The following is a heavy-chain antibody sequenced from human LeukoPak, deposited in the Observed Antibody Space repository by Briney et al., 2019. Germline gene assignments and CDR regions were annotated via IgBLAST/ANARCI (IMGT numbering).Heavy chain of an antibody. CDR2: IYSGGNT. V-gene: IGHV3-53*01. Sequence: PGGSLRLSCAASGSTVSSNYMSWVRQAPGKGLEWVSVIYSGGNTYYADSVTGRFTISRDNSKNTLYLQMNSLRAEDTAVYYCARVGEGAAKDWGQGTLVTVSS. CDR1: GSTVSSNY. D-gene: IGHD1-26*01. CDR3: ARVGEGAAKD. J-gene: IGHJ4*02.